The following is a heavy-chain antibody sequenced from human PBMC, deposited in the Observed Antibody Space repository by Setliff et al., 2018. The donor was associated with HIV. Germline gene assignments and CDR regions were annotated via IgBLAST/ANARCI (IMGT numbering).Heavy chain of an antibody. V-gene: IGHV1-69*10. D-gene: IGHD2-15*01. CDR1: GGTFSSYA. CDR2: IIPILGIA. Sequence: ASVKVSCKASGGTFSSYAISWVRQAPGQGLEWMGGIIPILGIANYAQKFQGRVTITTDESTSTAYMELSSLRSEDTAVYHCARARTRVQGGKSLFYMDVWGKGTTVTVSS. CDR3: ARARTRVQGGKSLFYMDV. J-gene: IGHJ6*03.